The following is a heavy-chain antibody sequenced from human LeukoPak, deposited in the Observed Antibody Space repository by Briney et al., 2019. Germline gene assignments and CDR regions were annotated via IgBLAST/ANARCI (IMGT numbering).Heavy chain of an antibody. CDR3: ARDLYCSGGSCYYYGMDV. J-gene: IGHJ6*02. CDR1: GFTVSSNY. V-gene: IGHV3-53*01. D-gene: IGHD2-15*01. Sequence: GGSLRLSCAASGFTVSSNYMSWVRQAPGKGLEWVSVIYSGGSTYYADSVKGRFTISRDNSKNTLYLQMNSLRAEDTAVYYCARDLYCSGGSCYYYGMDVWGQGTTVTVSS. CDR2: IYSGGST.